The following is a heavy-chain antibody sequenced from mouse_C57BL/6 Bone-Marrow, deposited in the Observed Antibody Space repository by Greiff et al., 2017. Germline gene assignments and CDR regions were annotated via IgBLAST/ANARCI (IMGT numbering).Heavy chain of an antibody. CDR2: IYPGSGST. D-gene: IGHD2-5*01. J-gene: IGHJ1*03. Sequence: QVQLQQPGAELVKPGASVKMSCKASGYTFTSYWITWVKQRPGQGLEWIGDIYPGSGSTNYNEKLKSKATLTVDTSSSTAYMQLSSLTSEDSSVYYCARPYYSNYWYFDVWGTGTTVTVSS. V-gene: IGHV1-55*01. CDR3: ARPYYSNYWYFDV. CDR1: GYTFTSYW.